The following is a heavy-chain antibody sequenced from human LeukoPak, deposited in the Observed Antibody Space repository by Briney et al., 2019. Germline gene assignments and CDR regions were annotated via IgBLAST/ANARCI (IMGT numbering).Heavy chain of an antibody. V-gene: IGHV1-69*04. J-gene: IGHJ3*02. D-gene: IGHD5-24*01. Sequence: ILGIANYAQKFQGRVTITADKSTSTAYMELSSLRSEDTAVYYCARGLSVEMATIDAFDIWGQGTMVTVSS. CDR2: ILGIA. CDR3: ARGLSVEMATIDAFDI.